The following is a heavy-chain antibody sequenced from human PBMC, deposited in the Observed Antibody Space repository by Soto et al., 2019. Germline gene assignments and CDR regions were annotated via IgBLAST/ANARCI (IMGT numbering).Heavy chain of an antibody. CDR1: GFSFSAHG. CDR2: INDGSEE. CDR3: ASDDLFVVNGLDQ. V-gene: IGHV3-33*01. J-gene: IGHJ4*02. Sequence: QVQLVESGGGVVRPGTSLRLSCAATGFSFSAHGMHWVRQAPGKGLEWLAVINDGSEEGYADSVRGRFTISRDNARNTLYLQMDNSRAEDAALYYCASDDLFVVNGLDQWGQGTLVTVSS.